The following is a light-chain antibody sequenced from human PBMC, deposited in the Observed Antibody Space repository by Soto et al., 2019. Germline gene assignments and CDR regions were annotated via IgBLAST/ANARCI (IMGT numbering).Light chain of an antibody. CDR1: STDVGAYNY. V-gene: IGLV2-8*01. J-gene: IGLJ3*02. Sequence: QSALTQPPSASGSPGQSVTISCTGTSTDVGAYNYVSWYQQHPGKAPKLMIYEVTKRPSGVPDRFSGSKSGNTASLTVSGLQTEDAADYCCGSHAGNSNLVFGGGTKVTVL. CDR2: EVT. CDR3: GSHAGNSNLV.